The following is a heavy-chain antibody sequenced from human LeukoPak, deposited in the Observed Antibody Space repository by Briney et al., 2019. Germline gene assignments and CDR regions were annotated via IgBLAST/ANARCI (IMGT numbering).Heavy chain of an antibody. CDR2: ISDSGGST. CDR1: GFTFSSYA. J-gene: IGHJ4*02. Sequence: GGSLRLSCAASGFTFSSYAMSWVRQAPGKGLEWVSAISDSGGSTYYADSVKGRFTISRDNSKNTLYLQMNSLRAEDTAVYYCAKAFWSYYYDSSGYYLDYWGQGTLVTVSS. V-gene: IGHV3-23*01. D-gene: IGHD3-22*01. CDR3: AKAFWSYYYDSSGYYLDY.